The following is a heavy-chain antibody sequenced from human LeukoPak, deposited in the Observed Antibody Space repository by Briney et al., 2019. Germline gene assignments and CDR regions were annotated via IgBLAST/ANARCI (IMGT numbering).Heavy chain of an antibody. Sequence: PSQTLSLTCTVSGGSISSGGYYWSWIRQHPGKGLEWIGYIYYSGSTYYNPSLKSRVTISVGTSKNQFSLKLGSVTAADTAVYYCARVRITIFGGGGMDVWGQGTTVTVSS. J-gene: IGHJ6*02. D-gene: IGHD3-3*01. CDR1: GGSISSGGYY. CDR2: IYYSGST. V-gene: IGHV4-31*03. CDR3: ARVRITIFGGGGMDV.